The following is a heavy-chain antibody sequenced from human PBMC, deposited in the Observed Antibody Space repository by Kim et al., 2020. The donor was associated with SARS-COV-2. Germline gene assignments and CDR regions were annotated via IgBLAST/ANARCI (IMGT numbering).Heavy chain of an antibody. CDR2: IWYDGSNK. J-gene: IGHJ6*02. D-gene: IGHD2-2*01. Sequence: GGSLRLSCAASGFTFSSYGMHWVRQAPGKGLEWVAVIWYDGSNKYYADSVKGRFTIYRDNSKNTLYLQMNSLRAEDTAVYYCARGPYCSSTSCYLYYGMDVWGQGTMVTVSS. CDR3: ARGPYCSSTSCYLYYGMDV. CDR1: GFTFSSYG. V-gene: IGHV3-33*01.